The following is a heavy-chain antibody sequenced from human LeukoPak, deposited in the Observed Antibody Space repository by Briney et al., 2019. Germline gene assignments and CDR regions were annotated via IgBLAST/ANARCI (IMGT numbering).Heavy chain of an antibody. V-gene: IGHV4-39*02. CDR2: FYYNGAA. CDR3: VRRNYLSSRIDP. CDR1: GGTFSSYAIS. J-gene: IGHJ5*02. Sequence: SCKASGGTFSSYAISWVRQAPGQGLEWIGDFYYNGAAYYNGVTSYSPSLRSRVTISVDTSKNHFSLDLTSVTAADTAVYYCVRRNYLSSRIDPWGQGTLVTVSS. D-gene: IGHD3-16*01.